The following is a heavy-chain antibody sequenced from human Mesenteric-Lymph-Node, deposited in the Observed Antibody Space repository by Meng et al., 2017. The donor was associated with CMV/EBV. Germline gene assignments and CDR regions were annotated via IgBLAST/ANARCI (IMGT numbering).Heavy chain of an antibody. CDR2: ISYDGSHK. J-gene: IGHJ4*02. D-gene: IGHD3-22*01. Sequence: GESLKISCAASGFTFSSFAVHWFRQAPGKGLEWVTLISYDGSHKNYADSVKGRFAISRDNSKNTLYLEMNSLRVEDTAVYYCAREYTDSSGGRRFDYWGQGTLVTVS. CDR3: AREYTDSSGGRRFDY. CDR1: GFTFSSFA. V-gene: IGHV3-30*09.